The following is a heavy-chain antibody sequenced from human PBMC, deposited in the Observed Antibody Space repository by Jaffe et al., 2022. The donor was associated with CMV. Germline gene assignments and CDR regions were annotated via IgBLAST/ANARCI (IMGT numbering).Heavy chain of an antibody. CDR1: GGSFSGYY. V-gene: IGHV4-34*01. CDR2: INHSGST. CDR3: ARGPRRVSFDY. D-gene: IGHD6-13*01. Sequence: QVQLQQWGAGLLKPSETLSLTCAVYGGSFSGYYWSWIRQPPGKGLEWIGEINHSGSTNYNPSLKSRVTISVDTSKNQFSLKLSSVTAADTAVYYCARGPRRVSFDYWGQGTLVTVSS. J-gene: IGHJ4*02.